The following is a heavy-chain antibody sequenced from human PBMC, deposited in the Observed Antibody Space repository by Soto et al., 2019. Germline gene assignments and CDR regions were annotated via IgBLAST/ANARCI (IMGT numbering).Heavy chain of an antibody. D-gene: IGHD3-16*01. J-gene: IGHJ5*02. CDR3: AKEAGLGGNYPFDP. V-gene: IGHV3-30*18. CDR1: GFTFSSYG. Sequence: GGSLRLSCAASGFTFSSYGMHWVRQAPGKGLEWVAVISYDGSNKYYADSVKGRFTISRDNSKNTLYLQMNSLRAEDTAVYYCAKEAGLGGNYPFDPWGQGTRVTVSS. CDR2: ISYDGSNK.